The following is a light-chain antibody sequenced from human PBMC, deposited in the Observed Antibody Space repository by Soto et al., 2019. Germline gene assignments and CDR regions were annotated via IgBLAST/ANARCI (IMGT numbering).Light chain of an antibody. CDR2: KAS. Sequence: DIQMTQSPSTLSASVGDRVTITCRASPSISSWLAWYQQKPGKAPKLLIYKASSLESGFPSRFSGSGSGTEFTLTISSLQPDDLATYYCQQYNSYWTFGQGTPVEIK. J-gene: IGKJ1*01. CDR1: PSISSW. CDR3: QQYNSYWT. V-gene: IGKV1-5*03.